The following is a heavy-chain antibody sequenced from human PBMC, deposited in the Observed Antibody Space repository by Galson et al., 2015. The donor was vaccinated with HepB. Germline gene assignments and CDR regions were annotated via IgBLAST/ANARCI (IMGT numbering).Heavy chain of an antibody. Sequence: SLRLSCAASGFTFSSYDMHWVRQATGKGLEWVSAIGTAGDTYYPGSVKGRFTISRENAKNSLYLQMNSLRAEDTAVYYCASSGWFDAFDIWGQGTMVTVSS. CDR1: GFTFSSYD. V-gene: IGHV3-13*01. CDR2: IGTAGDT. D-gene: IGHD2-15*01. CDR3: ASSGWFDAFDI. J-gene: IGHJ3*02.